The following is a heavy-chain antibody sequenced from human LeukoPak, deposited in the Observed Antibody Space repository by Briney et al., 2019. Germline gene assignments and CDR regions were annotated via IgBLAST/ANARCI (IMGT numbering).Heavy chain of an antibody. Sequence: PGGSLRLSCAASGFTFSSYSMNWVRQAPGKGLEWVSSISSSSSYIYYADSVKGRFTNSRDNAKNSLYLQMNSLRAEDTAVYYCASRSSQWFGESPFDYWGRGTLVTVSS. V-gene: IGHV3-21*01. CDR1: GFTFSSYS. D-gene: IGHD3-10*01. J-gene: IGHJ4*02. CDR3: ASRSSQWFGESPFDY. CDR2: ISSSSSYI.